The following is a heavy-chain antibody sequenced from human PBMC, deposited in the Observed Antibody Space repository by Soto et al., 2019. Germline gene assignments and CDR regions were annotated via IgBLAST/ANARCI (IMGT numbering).Heavy chain of an antibody. D-gene: IGHD5-18*01. CDR3: ARGLRGYSYIDY. J-gene: IGHJ4*02. V-gene: IGHV4-34*01. CDR1: GGSFSGYY. Sequence: PSETLSLTCAVYGGSFSGYYWSWIRQPPGKGLEWIGEINHSGSTNYNPSLKSRVTISVDTSKNQFSLKLSSVTAADTAVYYCARGLRGYSYIDYWGQGTLVTVSS. CDR2: INHSGST.